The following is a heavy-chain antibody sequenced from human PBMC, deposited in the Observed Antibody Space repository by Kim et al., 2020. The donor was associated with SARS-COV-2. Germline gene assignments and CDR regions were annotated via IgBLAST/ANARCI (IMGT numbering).Heavy chain of an antibody. CDR1: GFTFSSYS. CDR2: ISASGSYK. Sequence: GGSLRLSCGVSGFTFSSYSLNWVRQAPGRGLEWVSSISASGSYKKYTGSLGGRFTISRDNARNALFLQMNNLRPEDTAVYYCARGPDCPQGICKWKGLDRWGQGTLVTVSS. J-gene: IGHJ5*02. D-gene: IGHD1-1*01. V-gene: IGHV3-21*01. CDR3: ARGPDCPQGICKWKGLDR.